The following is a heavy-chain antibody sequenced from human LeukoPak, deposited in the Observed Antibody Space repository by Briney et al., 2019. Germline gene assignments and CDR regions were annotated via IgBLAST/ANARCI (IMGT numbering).Heavy chain of an antibody. D-gene: IGHD6-19*01. CDR1: GLSISNSW. V-gene: IGHV3-7*03. CDR2: IKQDGSEK. CDR3: ARLQWQPPDY. Sequence: GGSLRLSCAASGLSISNSWMSWFRLAPGKGPEWVANIKQDGSEKCHVDSVKGRFTVSRDNANNLLYLQMNSLRVEDTAVYYCARLQWQPPDYWGQGTLVIVSS. J-gene: IGHJ4*02.